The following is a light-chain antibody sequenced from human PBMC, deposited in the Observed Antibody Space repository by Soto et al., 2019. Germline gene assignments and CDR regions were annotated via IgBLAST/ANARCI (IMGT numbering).Light chain of an antibody. J-gene: IGLJ2*01. CDR2: DVS. CDR3: CSYSGSDSLL. Sequence: QSALTQPRSVSGSPGKSVTISCSGTSSDVGSYNYVSWYQQYPGKAPKVMIYDVSERPSEVPVRFSGSKSGNTASLTISGLQAEDEAEYFCCSYSGSDSLLFGGGTKLTVL. V-gene: IGLV2-11*01. CDR1: SSDVGSYNY.